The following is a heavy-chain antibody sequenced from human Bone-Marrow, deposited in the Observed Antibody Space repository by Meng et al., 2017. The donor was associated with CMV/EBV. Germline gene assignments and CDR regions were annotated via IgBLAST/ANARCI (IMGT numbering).Heavy chain of an antibody. D-gene: IGHD2-2*01. V-gene: IGHV1-18*01. Sequence: ASVKVSCKASGYTFTSHGINWVRQAPGQGLEWMAWISAYNGHTNYAQKFQGRVTVTADTSTSTAYMELRSLRSDDTAVYYCARGARSCSSTSCYPSPLGYWGQGTLVTVSS. CDR1: GYTFTSHG. J-gene: IGHJ4*02. CDR2: ISAYNGHT. CDR3: ARGARSCSSTSCYPSPLGY.